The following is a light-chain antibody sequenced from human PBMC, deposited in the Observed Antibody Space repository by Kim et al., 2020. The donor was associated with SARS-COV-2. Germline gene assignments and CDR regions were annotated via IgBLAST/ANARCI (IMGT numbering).Light chain of an antibody. V-gene: IGKV3-15*01. J-gene: IGKJ2*01. Sequence: EIVMTQSPATLSVSPGERLTLSCRASQNIVNKLAWYQQKPGQAPRLLIYDASSRATGIPARFSGSGSGTEFTLTISSLQSEDFAVYYCQQYSFWYTFGQGTRLEI. CDR2: DAS. CDR3: QQYSFWYT. CDR1: QNIVNK.